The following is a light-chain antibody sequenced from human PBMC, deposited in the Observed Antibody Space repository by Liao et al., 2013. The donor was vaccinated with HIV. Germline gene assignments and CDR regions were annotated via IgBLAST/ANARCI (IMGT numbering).Light chain of an antibody. J-gene: IGLJ1*01. Sequence: SYAVTQPPSVSVSPGQTASITCSGDRLGDKYACWYQQKPGQSPVLVIYQDSRRPSGIPERFSGSNSGNTATLTISGTQAMDEADYYCQAWDSSTYVFGTGTKVTVL. CDR1: RLGDKY. CDR3: QAWDSSTYV. V-gene: IGLV3-1*01. CDR2: QDS.